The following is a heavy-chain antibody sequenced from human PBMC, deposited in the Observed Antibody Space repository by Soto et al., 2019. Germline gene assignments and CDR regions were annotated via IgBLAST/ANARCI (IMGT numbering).Heavy chain of an antibody. CDR2: INPGNGDT. V-gene: IGHV1-3*01. CDR3: ARTVCSSTGDY. Sequence: GQRLEWMGWINPGNGDTKYSQKFQGRVTITRDTSATTAYMELSSLRSEDSAVFYCARTVCSSTGDY. J-gene: IGHJ4*01. D-gene: IGHD2-2*01.